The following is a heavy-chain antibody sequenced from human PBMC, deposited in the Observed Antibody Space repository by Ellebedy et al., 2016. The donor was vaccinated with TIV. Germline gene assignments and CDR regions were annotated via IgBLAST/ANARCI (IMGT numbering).Heavy chain of an antibody. CDR1: GFSFGDYA. V-gene: IGHV3-49*03. CDR2: IRSKAYGGTT. CDR3: TRVGTPTFQTYYSGMDV. D-gene: IGHD2/OR15-2a*01. Sequence: GGSLRLSXTTSGFSFGDYAMTWFRQAPGKGLEWVGFIRSKAYGGTTEYAASVKGRFTISRGESKSIAYLQMNSLKVEDTAVYYCTRVGTPTFQTYYSGMDVWGQGTTVTVSS. J-gene: IGHJ6*02.